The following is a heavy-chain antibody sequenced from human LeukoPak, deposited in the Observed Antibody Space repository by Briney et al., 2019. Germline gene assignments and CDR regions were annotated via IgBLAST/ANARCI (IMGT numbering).Heavy chain of an antibody. CDR3: ARGYSSGWYYFDY. D-gene: IGHD6-19*01. J-gene: IGHJ4*02. Sequence: PSETLSLTCTVSGGSVSRHYLNWIRQPPGKGLEWVGYIDYSGSTDYNPSLKSRVTFSVDTSKNQFSLKLSSVTAADTTVYYCARGYSSGWYYFDYWGQGILVTVSS. CDR1: GGSVSRHY. CDR2: IDYSGST. V-gene: IGHV4-59*02.